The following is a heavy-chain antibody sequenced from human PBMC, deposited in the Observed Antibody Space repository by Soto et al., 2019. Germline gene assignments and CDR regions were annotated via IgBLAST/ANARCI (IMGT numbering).Heavy chain of an antibody. D-gene: IGHD3-10*01. CDR3: AKDAYGSGALNDYYGMDV. Sequence: GGSLRLSCASSGFTFSSYAMIWVRQAPGKGLEWVSAISGSGGSTYYADSVKGRFTISRDNSKNTLYLQMNSLRAEDTAVYYCAKDAYGSGALNDYYGMDVWGQGTTVTVSS. J-gene: IGHJ6*02. V-gene: IGHV3-23*01. CDR1: GFTFSSYA. CDR2: ISGSGGST.